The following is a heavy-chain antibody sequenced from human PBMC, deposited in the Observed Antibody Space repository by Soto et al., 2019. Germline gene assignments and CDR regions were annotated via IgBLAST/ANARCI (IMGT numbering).Heavy chain of an antibody. CDR3: ARVPSPFDFYDAIDV. V-gene: IGHV4-30-4*01. Sequence: QVQLRESGPGLVMPSQTLSLTCTVSGDSIGSGNKYWSWIRQAPGKGLEWIGYIFSSGTTYYNPSLKSRLTMSLDTSQNQFSPKLNSVTAADTAVYFCARVPSPFDFYDAIDVWGQGTTVTVSS. CDR1: GDSIGSGNKY. D-gene: IGHD3-16*01. J-gene: IGHJ6*02. CDR2: IFSSGTT.